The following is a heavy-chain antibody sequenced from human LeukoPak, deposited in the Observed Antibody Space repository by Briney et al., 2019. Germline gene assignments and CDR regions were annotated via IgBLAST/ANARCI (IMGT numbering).Heavy chain of an antibody. V-gene: IGHV4-39*01. CDR2: IYYSGST. Sequence: SSETLSLTCTVSGGSISSSSYYWGWIRQPPGKGLEWIGSIYYSGSTYYNPSLKSRVTISVDTSKNQFSLKLSSVTAADTAVYYCARQQSGYVGGYYYYMDVWGKGTTVTVSS. CDR1: GGSISSSSYY. J-gene: IGHJ6*03. D-gene: IGHD5-12*01. CDR3: ARQQSGYVGGYYYYMDV.